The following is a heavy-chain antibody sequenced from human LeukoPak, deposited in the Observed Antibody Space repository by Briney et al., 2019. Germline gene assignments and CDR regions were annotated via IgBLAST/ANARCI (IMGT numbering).Heavy chain of an antibody. CDR2: INPSGANT. CDR3: ARLGSTYDSSGTIDY. Sequence: ASVKVSCKTSGYTFTNFYMHWVRQAPGQGLEWMGIINPSGANTGYAQKFQGRVTITADESTSTAYMELSSLRSEDTAVYYCARLGSTYDSSGTIDYWGQGTLVTVSS. CDR1: GYTFTNFY. J-gene: IGHJ4*02. D-gene: IGHD3-22*01. V-gene: IGHV1-46*01.